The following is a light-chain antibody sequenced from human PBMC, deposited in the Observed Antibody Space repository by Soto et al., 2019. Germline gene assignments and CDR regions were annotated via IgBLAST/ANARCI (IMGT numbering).Light chain of an antibody. CDR1: QTVSSNY. V-gene: IGKV3-20*01. CDR3: QQFSSYPLT. CDR2: DAS. J-gene: IGKJ4*01. Sequence: EIVLKQSPGTLSLSPGERATLSCRASQTVSSNYLAWYQQKPGQAPRLLIYDASSRATGIPDRFSGGGSGTDFTLTISRLEPEDFAVYYCQQFSSYPLTFGGGTKVDIK.